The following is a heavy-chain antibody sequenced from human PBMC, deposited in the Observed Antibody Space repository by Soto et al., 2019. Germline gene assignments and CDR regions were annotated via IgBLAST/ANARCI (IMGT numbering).Heavy chain of an antibody. V-gene: IGHV4-4*02. CDR1: GGSMSSSNW. CDR2: AHHSGRT. D-gene: IGHD4-17*01. Sequence: QVQLQESGPGLVKPSGTLSLTCTVSGGSMSSSNWWNWVRQPPGKGLEWIGEAHHSGRTNYNPSPKTRVTISVDKSKNHFSLKLSSVTAADTAVDYCARSEATVLDNWGQGTLVTVSS. CDR3: ARSEATVLDN. J-gene: IGHJ4*02.